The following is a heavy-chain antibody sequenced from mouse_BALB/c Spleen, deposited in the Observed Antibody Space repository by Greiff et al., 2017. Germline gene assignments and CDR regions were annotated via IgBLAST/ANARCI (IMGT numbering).Heavy chain of an antibody. V-gene: IGHV1S126*01. D-gene: IGHD1-2*01. J-gene: IGHJ3*01. CDR3: ARSQFITTAAFAY. CDR2: IDPSDSET. Sequence: QVQLQQSGPQLVRPGASVKISCKASGYSFTSYWMHWVKQRPGQGLEWIGMIDPSDSETRLNQKFKDKATLTVDKSSSTAYMQLSSPTSEDSAVYYCARSQFITTAAFAYWGQGTLVTVSA. CDR1: GYSFTSYW.